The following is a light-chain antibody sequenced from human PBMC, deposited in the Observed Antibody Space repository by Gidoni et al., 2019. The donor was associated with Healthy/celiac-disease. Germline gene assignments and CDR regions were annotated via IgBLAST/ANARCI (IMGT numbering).Light chain of an antibody. CDR1: SLRSYY. V-gene: IGLV3-19*01. CDR2: GKN. CDR3: NSRDSSGYHLV. Sequence: SSELPQDPAVSVALAQTVRITCPGDSLRSYYASWYQQKPRQAPVLVIYGKNNRPSGIPDRFSGSSSGNTASLTITGAQAEDEADYYCNSRDSSGYHLVFGGGTKLTVL. J-gene: IGLJ2*01.